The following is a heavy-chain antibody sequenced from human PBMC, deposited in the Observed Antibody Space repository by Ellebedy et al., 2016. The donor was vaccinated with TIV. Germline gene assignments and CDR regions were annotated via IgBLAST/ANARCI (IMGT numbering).Heavy chain of an antibody. CDR1: GFTFSSYE. CDR2: ISSSGSTI. V-gene: IGHV3-48*03. CDR3: ARDIHYYDSSGYYFWFDP. Sequence: GESLKISCAASGFTFSSYEMNWVRQAPGKGLEWVSYISSSGSTIYYADSVKGRFTISRDNAKNSLYLQMNSLSAEDTAVYYCARDIHYYDSSGYYFWFDPWGQGTLVTVSS. D-gene: IGHD3-22*01. J-gene: IGHJ5*02.